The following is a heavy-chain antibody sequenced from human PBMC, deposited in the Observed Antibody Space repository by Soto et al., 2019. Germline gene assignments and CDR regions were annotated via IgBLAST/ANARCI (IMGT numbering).Heavy chain of an antibody. D-gene: IGHD2-2*01. CDR2: IYYSGST. V-gene: IGHV4-31*03. CDR3: ARVVGGYYYGMDV. CDR1: GGSISSGGYY. Sequence: PSDTLSLTCTVSGGSISSGGYYWSWIRQHPGKGLEWIGYIYYSGSTYYNPSLKSRVTISVDKSKNQFSLKLSSVTAADTAVYYCARVVGGYYYGMDVWGQGTTVTVSS. J-gene: IGHJ6*02.